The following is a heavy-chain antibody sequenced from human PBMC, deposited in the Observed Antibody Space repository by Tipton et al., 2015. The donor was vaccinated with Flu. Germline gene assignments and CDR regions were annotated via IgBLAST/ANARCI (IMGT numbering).Heavy chain of an antibody. V-gene: IGHV3-21*01. D-gene: IGHD1-26*01. CDR2: TSSTSTYI. CDR3: ARDGGTYSPDFDY. J-gene: IGHJ4*02. Sequence: SLRLSCVASEFTISSYTMNWVRQAPGKGLEWVASTSSTSTYIYYADSVRGRFTISRDNAKNSLFLQMNSLRAEDTAVYYCARDGGTYSPDFDYWGQGTQLTVSS. CDR1: EFTISSYT.